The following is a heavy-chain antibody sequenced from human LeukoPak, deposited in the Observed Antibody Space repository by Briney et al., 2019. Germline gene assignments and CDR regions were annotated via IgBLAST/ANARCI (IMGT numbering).Heavy chain of an antibody. CDR1: GFTFSSYA. J-gene: IGHJ4*02. CDR3: ARDLYFSSSFPAPTYLFDY. CDR2: ISYDGSNK. V-gene: IGHV3-30*04. Sequence: GGSLRLSCAASGFTFSSYAMHWVRQAPGKGLEWVAVISYDGSNKYYADSVKGRFTISRDNSKNTLYLQMNSLRAEDTAVYYCARDLYFSSSFPAPTYLFDYWGQGTLVTVSS. D-gene: IGHD6-6*01.